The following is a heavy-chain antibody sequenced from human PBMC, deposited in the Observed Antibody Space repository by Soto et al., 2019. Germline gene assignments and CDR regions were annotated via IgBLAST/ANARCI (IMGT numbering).Heavy chain of an antibody. CDR2: ISRSGST. J-gene: IGHJ4*01. D-gene: IGHD3-10*01. CDR1: GGSLGGFH. CDR3: ARGRTAALIETRLFRVLFDL. V-gene: IGHV4-34*01. Sequence: QVQLQQWGAGLLKPSETLSLTCAVSGGSLGGFHWSWIRPPPGKGLEWIGEISRSGSTNYDPSLKSRVTMSMDTSRNQVSLNLSSVTDADTAVEYWARGRTAALIETRLFRVLFDLWGHGNLVIVSS.